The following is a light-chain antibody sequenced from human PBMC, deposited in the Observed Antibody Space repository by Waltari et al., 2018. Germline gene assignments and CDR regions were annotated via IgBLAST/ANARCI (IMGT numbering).Light chain of an antibody. CDR1: QSISTW. CDR2: KAS. V-gene: IGKV1-5*03. Sequence: DMQMTQSPSTLSASVGDSVTITCRASQSISTWLAGYQQKPGKAPKLLIYKASSLEGGVPSRFSGSGSGTEFTLTISSLQPDDFATYYCQQYSTYSRTFGQGTKLEIK. CDR3: QQYSTYSRT. J-gene: IGKJ2*01.